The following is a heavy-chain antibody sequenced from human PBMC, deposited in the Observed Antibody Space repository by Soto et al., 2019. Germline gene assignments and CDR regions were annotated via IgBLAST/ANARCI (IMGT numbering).Heavy chain of an antibody. CDR3: TRGQGNH. Sequence: QVQLVQSGAEVKKPGASVRVYGKASGYTCTSYDIYWVRQATGQGLEWMGWMNPFSGNAVYTQKFQDRVTMTRDTSINTAYMEMSGLRSEDTAVYYCTRGQGNHWGHGSLVTVSS. V-gene: IGHV1-8*01. CDR2: MNPFSGNA. J-gene: IGHJ4*01. CDR1: GYTCTSYD.